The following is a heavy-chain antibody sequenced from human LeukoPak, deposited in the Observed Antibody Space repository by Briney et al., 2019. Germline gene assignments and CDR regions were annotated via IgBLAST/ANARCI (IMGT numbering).Heavy chain of an antibody. CDR1: GYSFTSYW. D-gene: IGHD2-15*01. CDR3: ARVYCSGGSCYSLDYGMDV. CDR2: IYPGDSDT. J-gene: IGHJ6*02. V-gene: IGHV5-51*01. Sequence: PGESLKISCKGSGYSFTSYWIGWVRQMPGKGLEWMGIIYPGDSDTRYSPSLQGQVTISADKSISTAYLQWSSLKASDTAMYYCARVYCSGGSCYSLDYGMDVWGQGTTVTVSS.